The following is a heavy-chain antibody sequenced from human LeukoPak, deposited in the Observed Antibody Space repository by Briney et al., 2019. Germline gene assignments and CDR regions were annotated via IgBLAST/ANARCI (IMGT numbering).Heavy chain of an antibody. D-gene: IGHD6-6*01. V-gene: IGHV3-20*04. CDR1: GFTFDDYG. Sequence: GGSLRLSCAASGFTFDDYGMSWVRQAPGKGLEWDSGINWNGGSTGYADSVKGRFTISRDNAKNSLYLQMNSLRVEDTAVYYCAEQYSSSSFSYLDVWGKGTTVTVSS. J-gene: IGHJ6*03. CDR2: INWNGGST. CDR3: AEQYSSSSFSYLDV.